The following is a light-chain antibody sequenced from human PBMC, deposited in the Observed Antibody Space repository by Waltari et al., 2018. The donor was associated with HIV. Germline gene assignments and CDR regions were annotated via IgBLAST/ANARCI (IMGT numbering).Light chain of an antibody. CDR2: TAS. V-gene: IGKV1-39*01. J-gene: IGKJ4*01. Sequence: DIHITQSPSSLSASIGDRVTITCRTSQHVAKYLNWYQQRPGKPPRHLVFTASTLHTGVPSRFTATGSGTTFSLAIASLQPDDIATYDCQQTFTLPLTFGGGTKLEI. CDR3: QQTFTLPLT. CDR1: QHVAKY.